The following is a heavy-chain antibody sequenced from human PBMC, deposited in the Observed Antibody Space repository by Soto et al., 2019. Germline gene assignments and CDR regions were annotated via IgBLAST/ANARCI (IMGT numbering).Heavy chain of an antibody. Sequence: ASVKVSCKASGYTFTSYGISWVRQAPGQGLEWMGWISAYNGNTNYAQKLQGRVTMTTDTSTSTAYMELRSLRSDDTAVYYCARVGVVHVLEYKWFDPWGQGTLVTVS. CDR2: ISAYNGNT. CDR3: ARVGVVHVLEYKWFDP. D-gene: IGHD3-3*01. CDR1: GYTFTSYG. V-gene: IGHV1-18*01. J-gene: IGHJ5*02.